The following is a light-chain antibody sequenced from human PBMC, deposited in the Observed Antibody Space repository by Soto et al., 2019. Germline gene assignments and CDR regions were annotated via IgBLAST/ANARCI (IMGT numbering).Light chain of an antibody. CDR2: GAS. CDR3: QQYVRSPWT. Sequence: EVVMTQSPATLSVSPGERATLSCRAAQSIRSLLAWYQHKPGQAPRLLIYGASSRATGIPDRFSGSGSGTDFTLTISRLEPEDFAVYYCQQYVRSPWTFGRGTKVDIK. CDR1: QSIRSL. J-gene: IGKJ1*01. V-gene: IGKV3-20*01.